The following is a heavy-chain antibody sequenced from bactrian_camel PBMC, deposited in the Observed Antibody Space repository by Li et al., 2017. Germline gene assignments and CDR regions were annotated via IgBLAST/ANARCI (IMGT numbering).Heavy chain of an antibody. J-gene: IGHJ6*01. D-gene: IGHD4*01. Sequence: VQLVESGGGLVQPGGSLRLSCAASGYTFSSNCMGWFRQAPGREREGVAAIYTGTGHQYIADSVKGRFTLDQDLGKNTVYSQMTSLIPEDTAMYYCAAERFSERGPAKCDFDSLGQGTQVTVS. V-gene: IGHV3S40*01. CDR2: IYTGTGHQ. CDR3: AAERFSERGPAKCDFDS. CDR1: GYTFSSNC.